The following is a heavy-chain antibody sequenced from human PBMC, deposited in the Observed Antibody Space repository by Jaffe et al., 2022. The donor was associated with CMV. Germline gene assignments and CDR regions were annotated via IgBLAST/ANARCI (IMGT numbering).Heavy chain of an antibody. J-gene: IGHJ6*03. D-gene: IGHD6-6*01. V-gene: IGHV3-33*08. CDR3: ARKSRGPKQLVESPVYYYYYMDV. CDR2: IWYDGSNK. CDR1: GFTFSSYG. Sequence: QVQLVESGGGVVQPGRSLRLSCAASGFTFSSYGMHWVRQAPGKGLEWVAVIWYDGSNKYYADSVKGRFTISRDNSKNTLYLQMNSLRAEDTAVYYCARKSRGPKQLVESPVYYYYYMDVWGKGTTVTVSS.